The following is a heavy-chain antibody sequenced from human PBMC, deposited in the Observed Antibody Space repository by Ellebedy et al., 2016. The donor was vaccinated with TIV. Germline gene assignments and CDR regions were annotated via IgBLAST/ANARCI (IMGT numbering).Heavy chain of an antibody. D-gene: IGHD4-17*01. CDR2: INTNTGNP. CDR1: GFTFSSYA. CDR3: ARDDYGDYVRHFQH. J-gene: IGHJ1*01. Sequence: GESLKISCVASGFTFSSYAMNWVRQAPGQGLEWMGWINTNTGNPTYAQGLTGRFVFSSDTSVSTAYLQISSLKAEDSAVYYCARDDYGDYVRHFQHWGQGTLVTVSS. V-gene: IGHV7-4-1*02.